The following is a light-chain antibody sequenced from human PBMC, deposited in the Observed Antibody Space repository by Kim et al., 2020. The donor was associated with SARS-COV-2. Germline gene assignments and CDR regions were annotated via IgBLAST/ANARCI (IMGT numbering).Light chain of an antibody. J-gene: IGLJ2*01. CDR1: SEYKPYA. CDR3: LTWGPGIRV. Sequence: SVKPTGTLSSEYKPYAIAGHQQLPEKGPRYLMNVDSDGSHTWGDGIPDRFSGSSSGAERYLTISSLQPEDEADYYCLTWGPGIRVFGGGTQLTVL. CDR2: VDSDGSH. V-gene: IGLV4-69*01.